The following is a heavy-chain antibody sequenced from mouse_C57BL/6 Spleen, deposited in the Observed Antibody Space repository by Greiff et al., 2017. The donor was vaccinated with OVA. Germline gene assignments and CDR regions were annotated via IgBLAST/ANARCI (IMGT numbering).Heavy chain of an antibody. V-gene: IGHV1-5*01. D-gene: IGHD1-1*01. Sequence: VQLQQSGTVLARPGASVKMSCKTSGYTFTSYWMHWVKQRPGQGLEWIGAIYPGNSDTSYNQKFKGKAKLTAATSASTAYMELSSLTNEDSAVYYCTRTSYYYGSSWFAYWGQGTLVTVSA. CDR2: IYPGNSDT. J-gene: IGHJ3*01. CDR3: TRTSYYYGSSWFAY. CDR1: GYTFTSYW.